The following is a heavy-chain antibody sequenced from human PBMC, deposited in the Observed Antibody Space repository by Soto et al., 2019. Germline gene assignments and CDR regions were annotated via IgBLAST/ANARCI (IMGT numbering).Heavy chain of an antibody. CDR3: ARHTPAISISNH. Sequence: QLQLQESGPGLVKPSETLSLTCTVSGGSISSSSYYWGWIRQPPGKGLEWIGRIYYCGSTYYNPSLKSRVTISVDTSKNPFSLKLGSVTAADTAVYYCARHTPAISISNHWGQGTLVTVSS. CDR1: GGSISSSSYY. CDR2: IYYCGST. V-gene: IGHV4-39*01. J-gene: IGHJ4*02. D-gene: IGHD2-15*01.